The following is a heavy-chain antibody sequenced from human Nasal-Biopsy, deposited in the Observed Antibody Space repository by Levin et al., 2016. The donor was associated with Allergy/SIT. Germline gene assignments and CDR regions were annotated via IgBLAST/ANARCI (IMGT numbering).Heavy chain of an antibody. J-gene: IGHJ4*02. CDR1: GFTASTKY. CDR2: FYSGLTTYT. D-gene: IGHD2-2*01. CDR3: AARQGYCTTATCYAYFDY. Sequence: GGSLRLSCAASGFTASTKYLTWVRQAPGKGLEWVSLFYSGLTTYTYYADSVGGRFTISRDKSRNTLYLQMNSLRAEDTAVYYCAARQGYCTTATCYAYFDYWGQGTLVTVSS. V-gene: IGHV3-66*01.